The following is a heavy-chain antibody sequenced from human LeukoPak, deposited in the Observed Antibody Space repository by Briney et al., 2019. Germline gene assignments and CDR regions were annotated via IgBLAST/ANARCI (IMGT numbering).Heavy chain of an antibody. D-gene: IGHD6-6*01. CDR1: GGSISSYY. CDR2: IYYSEII. CDR3: ASHDSSSSLDY. J-gene: IGHJ4*02. Sequence: SETLSLTCTVSGGSISSYYWSWIRQPPGKGLEWIGYIYYSEIINYNTSLKSRITISIDMSKSQFSLKLSSVTAADTAVYYCASHDSSSSLDYWGQGILVTVSS. V-gene: IGHV4-59*01.